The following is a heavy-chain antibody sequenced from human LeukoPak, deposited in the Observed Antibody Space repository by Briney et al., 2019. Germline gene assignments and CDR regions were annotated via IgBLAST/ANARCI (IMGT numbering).Heavy chain of an antibody. CDR1: GGSFSGYY. CDR2: INHSGST. V-gene: IGHV4-34*01. J-gene: IGHJ4*02. CDR3: ERVGLKKYSSGWYYFDY. Sequence: SETLSLTCAVYGGSFSGYYWSWIRQPPGKGLEWIGEINHSGSTNYNPSLKSRVTISVDTSKNQFSLKLSSVTAADTAVYYCERVGLKKYSSGWYYFDYWGQGTLVTVSS. D-gene: IGHD6-19*01.